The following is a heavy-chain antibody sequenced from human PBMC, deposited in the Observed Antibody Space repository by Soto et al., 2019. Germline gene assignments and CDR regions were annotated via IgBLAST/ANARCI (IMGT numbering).Heavy chain of an antibody. CDR3: ASHRPSVSFDY. CDR1: GGSISSYY. Sequence: SETLSLTCTVSGGSISSYYWSWIRQTPGKGLEWIGYIYYSGSTNYNPSLKSRVTISVDTSKNQFSLKLSSVTAADTAVDYCASHRPSVSFDYWGQGTLVNVSS. CDR2: IYYSGST. V-gene: IGHV4-59*08. D-gene: IGHD6-19*01. J-gene: IGHJ4*02.